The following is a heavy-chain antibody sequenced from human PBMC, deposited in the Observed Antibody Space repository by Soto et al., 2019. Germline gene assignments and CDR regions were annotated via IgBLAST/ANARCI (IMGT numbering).Heavy chain of an antibody. J-gene: IGHJ6*02. CDR3: ARDPLRFSGGNMDV. V-gene: IGHV3-30-3*01. CDR1: GFTFGVYA. D-gene: IGHD2-21*02. CDR2: IYFGGNNK. Sequence: GGSLILSCAASGFTFGVYAMHWVRQAPGKGLEWVAVIYFGGNNKDYADSQKGQFTISRENSKNTLYLQIDSLRPDDAAEYYCARDPLRFSGGNMDVWGQGTPVTVSS.